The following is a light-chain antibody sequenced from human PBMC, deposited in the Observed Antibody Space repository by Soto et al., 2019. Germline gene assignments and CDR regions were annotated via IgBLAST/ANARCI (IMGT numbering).Light chain of an antibody. CDR2: GAS. CDR1: QSVTNSY. CDR3: QQYGSSRWT. Sequence: IVLTQSPGTLSLSPGERATLSCRASQSVTNSYLAWYQQKPGQAPRLLIYGASSRATGIPDRFSGSVSGSDFTLTISRLEPEDFAVYYCQQYGSSRWTFGQGTKVEIK. J-gene: IGKJ1*01. V-gene: IGKV3-20*01.